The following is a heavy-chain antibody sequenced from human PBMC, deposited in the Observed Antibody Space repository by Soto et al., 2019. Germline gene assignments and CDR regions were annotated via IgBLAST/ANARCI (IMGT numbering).Heavy chain of an antibody. Sequence: EVQLLESGGGLVQPGGSLRLSCAASGFTFSSYAMSWVRQAPGKGLEWVSAISGSGGSTYYADSVKGRFTISRDNXXNTRDLQMNSLRAEDTAVYYCAKDGTIVVVTAPDYWAQGTLVTVSS. V-gene: IGHV3-23*01. CDR1: GFTFSSYA. D-gene: IGHD2-21*02. CDR3: AKDGTIVVVTAPDY. J-gene: IGHJ4*02. CDR2: ISGSGGST.